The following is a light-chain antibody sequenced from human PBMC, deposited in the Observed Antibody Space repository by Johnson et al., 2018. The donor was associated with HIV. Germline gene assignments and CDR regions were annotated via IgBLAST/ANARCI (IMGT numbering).Light chain of an antibody. CDR2: ESN. V-gene: IGLV1-51*02. J-gene: IGLJ1*01. CDR1: SSNIGKNS. CDR3: GTWDTRLSVLYV. Sequence: QSVLTQPPSVSAAPGQKVTIPCSGSSSNIGKNSVSWYQQPPGTAPKLLIYESNKRPSGIPDRFSGSKSGTSATLGITGLQTGAEADYYCGTWDTRLSVLYVFGSGTKVTVL.